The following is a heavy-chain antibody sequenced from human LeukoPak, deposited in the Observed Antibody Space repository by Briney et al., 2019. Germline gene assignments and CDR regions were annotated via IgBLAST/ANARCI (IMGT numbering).Heavy chain of an antibody. J-gene: IGHJ6*03. V-gene: IGHV1-18*01. Sequence: ASVKVSCKASGYTFTSYGISWVRQAPGQGLEWMGWISAYNGNTNYAQKLQGRVTMTTDTSTSTAYMELRSLRSDDTAVYYCASGGNSDSYYYYMDVWGKGTTVTVSS. CDR1: GYTFTSYG. CDR2: ISAYNGNT. CDR3: ASGGNSDSYYYYMDV. D-gene: IGHD4-23*01.